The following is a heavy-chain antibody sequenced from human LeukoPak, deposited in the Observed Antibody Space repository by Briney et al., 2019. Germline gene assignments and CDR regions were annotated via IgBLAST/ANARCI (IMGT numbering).Heavy chain of an antibody. D-gene: IGHD3-22*01. J-gene: IGHJ3*02. CDR2: ISYDGNNP. CDR1: GFTFSNYA. Sequence: GRSLRLSCAASGFTFSNYAMLWVRQAPGKGLEWVTFISYDGNNPHYADSVKGRFTISRDNSKNTLYLQMNSLRAEDTAVYYCAKDPSSGYRDAFDIWGQGTMVTVSS. CDR3: AKDPSSGYRDAFDI. V-gene: IGHV3-30-3*01.